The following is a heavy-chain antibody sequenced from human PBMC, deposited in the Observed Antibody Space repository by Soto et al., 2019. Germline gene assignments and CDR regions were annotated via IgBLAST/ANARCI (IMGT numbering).Heavy chain of an antibody. V-gene: IGHV1-18*01. Sequence: QVQLVQSGAEVKKPGASVKVSCKASGYTFTGYGISWVRQAPGQGLEWMGWISAYNGNTNYAQKLQGRVTMTTDTSTSTAYLELRSLRSDDTAVYYCARGSLSWQQLADYNWFDPWGQGTLVTVSS. CDR1: GYTFTGYG. J-gene: IGHJ5*02. D-gene: IGHD6-13*01. CDR2: ISAYNGNT. CDR3: ARGSLSWQQLADYNWFDP.